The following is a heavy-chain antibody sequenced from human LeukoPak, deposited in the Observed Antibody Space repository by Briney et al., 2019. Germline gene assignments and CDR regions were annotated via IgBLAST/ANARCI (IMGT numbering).Heavy chain of an antibody. V-gene: IGHV4-59*01. Sequence: SETLSLTCTVSGGSITSYYLSWIRQPPGKGLEWIGYIYYSGSTNYNPSLKSRVTISVDTSKNQFSLKLSSVTAADTAVYYCAREEASHAFDIWGQGTMVTVSS. CDR3: AREEASHAFDI. CDR2: IYYSGST. J-gene: IGHJ3*02. CDR1: GGSITSYY.